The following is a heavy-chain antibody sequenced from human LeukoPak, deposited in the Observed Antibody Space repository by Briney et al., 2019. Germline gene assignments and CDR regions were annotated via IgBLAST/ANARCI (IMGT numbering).Heavy chain of an antibody. Sequence: PGGSLRLSCAASGFTVSGTYMSWVRQAPGKGLEWVSLIYSGGSTYYADSVKGRFTISRDNSKNTLYLQMNSLRAEDTAVYYCARVSAPPIYGGYFDYWGQGTLVTVSS. CDR2: IYSGGST. D-gene: IGHD4/OR15-4a*01. CDR1: GFTVSGTY. CDR3: ARVSAPPIYGGYFDY. V-gene: IGHV3-53*01. J-gene: IGHJ4*02.